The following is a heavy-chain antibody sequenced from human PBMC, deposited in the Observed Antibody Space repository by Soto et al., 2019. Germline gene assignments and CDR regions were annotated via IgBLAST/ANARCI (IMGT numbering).Heavy chain of an antibody. V-gene: IGHV4-34*01. CDR3: ARGRKGFSSSCYVD. CDR2: INDSGGT. Sequence: SETLSLTCAVYCGSFSGYYWTWIRQPPGKGLEWIGEINDSGGTDYNPSLKSRVTISLDTSKNQLSLKLSSVTAADTAVYYCARGRKGFSSSCYVDWGQGTPVTVS. J-gene: IGHJ4*02. D-gene: IGHD6-13*01. CDR1: CGSFSGYY.